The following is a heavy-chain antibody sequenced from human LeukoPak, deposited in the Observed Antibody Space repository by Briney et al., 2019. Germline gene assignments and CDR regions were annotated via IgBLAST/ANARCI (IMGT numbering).Heavy chain of an antibody. V-gene: IGHV1-18*01. CDR2: ISAYNGNT. CDR1: GYTFTTYG. CDR3: ARGDSSGYYLF. D-gene: IGHD3-22*01. J-gene: IGHJ4*02. Sequence: ASVTVSCKASGYTFTTYGISGVRQAPGQGLEGMGWISAYNGNTNYAQKLQGRVTMTTDTSTSTAYMELRSLRSDDTAVYYCARGDSSGYYLFWGQGTLVTVSS.